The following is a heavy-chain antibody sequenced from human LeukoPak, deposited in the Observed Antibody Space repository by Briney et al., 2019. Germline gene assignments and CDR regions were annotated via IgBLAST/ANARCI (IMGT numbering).Heavy chain of an antibody. CDR2: IYYSGST. CDR3: ASGYSYGYGWDYFDY. Sequence: SETLSLTCTVSGGSISSGDYYWSWIRQPPGKGLEWIGYIYYSGSTYYNPSLKSRVTISVDTSKNQFSLNLSSVTAADTAVYYCASGYSYGYGWDYFDYWGQGTLVTVSS. V-gene: IGHV4-30-4*08. J-gene: IGHJ4*02. CDR1: GGSISSGDYY. D-gene: IGHD5-18*01.